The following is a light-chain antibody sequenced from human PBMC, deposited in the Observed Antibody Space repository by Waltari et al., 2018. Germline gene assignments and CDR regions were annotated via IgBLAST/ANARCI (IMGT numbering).Light chain of an antibody. J-gene: IGKJ4*01. Sequence: EVVLTQSPATLSLSPGERATLSCRASQSISTYLAWYQQKAGQAPRLLIYGSSNRATGFPASVSGSGSGTDFTLTISNVEPEDFAVYYCQQRSIWLTFGGGTKVDLK. V-gene: IGKV3-11*01. CDR2: GSS. CDR3: QQRSIWLT. CDR1: QSISTY.